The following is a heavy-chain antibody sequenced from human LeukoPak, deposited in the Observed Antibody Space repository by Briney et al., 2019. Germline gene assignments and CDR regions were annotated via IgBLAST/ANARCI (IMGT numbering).Heavy chain of an antibody. CDR3: ARGKDYVPPYYFDY. V-gene: IGHV4-59*01. D-gene: IGHD4-17*01. CDR1: GGSISSYY. Sequence: PSETLSLTCTVSGGSISSYYWSWIRQPPGKGLVWIGYIYYSGSTNYNPSLKSRVTISVDTSKNQFSLKLSSVTAADTAVYYCARGKDYVPPYYFDYWGQGTLVTVSS. CDR2: IYYSGST. J-gene: IGHJ4*02.